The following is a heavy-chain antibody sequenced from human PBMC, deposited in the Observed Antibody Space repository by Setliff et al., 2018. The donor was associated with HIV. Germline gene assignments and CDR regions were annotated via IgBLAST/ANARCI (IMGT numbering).Heavy chain of an antibody. J-gene: IGHJ6*02. V-gene: IGHV5-51*01. Sequence: SGESLKISCKDSGKSLSNYWINWVRQMPGKGLEWMGIIYPGNSDTTYSPSFQGQVTISADKSISTAYLQWSSLKASDTAMYYCAKHLSPGSGWYSKARGMDVWGQGTTVTVSS. CDR2: IYPGNSDT. CDR1: GKSLSNYW. D-gene: IGHD6-19*01. CDR3: AKHLSPGSGWYSKARGMDV.